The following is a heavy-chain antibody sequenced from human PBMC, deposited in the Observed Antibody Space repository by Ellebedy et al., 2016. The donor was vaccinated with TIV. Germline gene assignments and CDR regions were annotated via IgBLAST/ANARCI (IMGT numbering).Heavy chain of an antibody. D-gene: IGHD3-9*01. CDR3: ARDPRPYLRYGHYDF. V-gene: IGHV3-66*01. CDR2: IYSGVSGGST. J-gene: IGHJ4*02. Sequence: GESLKISCAASGSSLNVNYMSWVRQAPGKGLEWVSIIYSGVSGGSTYYADSVKGRFTISRDNAKNSLFLQMDNLRADDTAVYYCARDPRPYLRYGHYDFWGQGTLVTVSS. CDR1: GSSLNVNY.